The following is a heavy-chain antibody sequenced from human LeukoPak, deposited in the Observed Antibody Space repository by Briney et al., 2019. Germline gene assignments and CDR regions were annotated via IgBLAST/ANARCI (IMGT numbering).Heavy chain of an antibody. CDR2: ISHSGST. Sequence: SETLSLTCAVYGGSFSGYYWSWIRQPPGKGLEWIGEISHSGSTNYNPSLKSRVTISVDTSKNQFSLKLISVTAADTAVYHCARVPAPSYYYSYHDMDVWGQGTTVTVSS. J-gene: IGHJ6*02. D-gene: IGHD2-2*01. CDR3: ARVPAPSYYYSYHDMDV. V-gene: IGHV4-34*01. CDR1: GGSFSGYY.